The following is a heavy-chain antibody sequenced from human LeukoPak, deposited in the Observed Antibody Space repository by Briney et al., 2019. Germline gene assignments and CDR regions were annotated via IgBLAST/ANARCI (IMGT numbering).Heavy chain of an antibody. CDR2: IYHSGST. V-gene: IGHV4-59*01. D-gene: IGHD6-19*01. CDR1: GGSISTYY. J-gene: IGHJ4*02. Sequence: PSETLSLTCTVSGGSISTYYWNWIRQPPGKGLEWIGYIYHSGSTNYNPSLQSRVTISVDTSKNQFSLNLNSVTAADTAVYYCARVEASEWLVLDWGQGTLVTVSS. CDR3: ARVEASEWLVLD.